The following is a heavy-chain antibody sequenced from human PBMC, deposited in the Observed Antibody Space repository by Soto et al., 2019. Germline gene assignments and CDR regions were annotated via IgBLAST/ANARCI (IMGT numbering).Heavy chain of an antibody. V-gene: IGHV1-2*02. D-gene: IGHD2-8*01. CDR1: GYTFTGYY. CDR3: ARHYTNGVCSLYYYHGMDV. CDR2: INPNSGGT. Sequence: ASVKVSCKASGYTFTGYYMHWVRQAPGQGLEWMGWINPNSGGTNYAQKFQGRVTMTRDTSISTAYMELSRLRSDDTAVYYCARHYTNGVCSLYYYHGMDVWGQRTTVTVSS. J-gene: IGHJ6*02.